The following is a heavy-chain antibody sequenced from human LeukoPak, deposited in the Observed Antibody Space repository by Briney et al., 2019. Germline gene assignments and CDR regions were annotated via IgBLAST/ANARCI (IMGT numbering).Heavy chain of an antibody. J-gene: IGHJ2*01. Sequence: GGSLRLSCTASGLTFSTSGFNWVRQAPGKGLEWVANTNQDGSETYHVDSVKGRFTISRDNGRSSLFLQMNSLRVEDTAIYYCARDRHGDTGDWSFDLWGRGTLVTVSS. CDR2: TNQDGSET. V-gene: IGHV3-7*01. CDR1: GLTFSTSG. CDR3: ARDRHGDTGDWSFDL. D-gene: IGHD4-17*01.